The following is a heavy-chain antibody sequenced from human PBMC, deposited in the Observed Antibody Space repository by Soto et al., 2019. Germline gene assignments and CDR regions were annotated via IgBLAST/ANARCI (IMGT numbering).Heavy chain of an antibody. CDR2: INAGNGNT. CDR3: ARGAGYPNHDAFDI. Sequence: ASVKVSCKASGYTFTSYAMHWVRQAPGQRLEWMGWINAGNGNTKYSQKFQGRVTMTTDASTSTAYMELRSLRSDDTAVYYCARGAGYPNHDAFDIWGQGTMVTVSS. J-gene: IGHJ3*02. V-gene: IGHV1-3*01. CDR1: GYTFTSYA. D-gene: IGHD3-16*02.